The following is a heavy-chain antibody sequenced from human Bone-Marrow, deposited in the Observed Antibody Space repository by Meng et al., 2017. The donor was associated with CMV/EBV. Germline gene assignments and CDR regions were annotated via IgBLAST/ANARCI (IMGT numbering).Heavy chain of an antibody. J-gene: IGHJ4*02. V-gene: IGHV3-30-3*01. CDR2: ISYDGSNK. Sequence: QVGVGGGCSRPGRSLRLYLSGSGVTFGVDSRHWVRQPPGKGLEWVAVISYDGSNKYYPASGKGRFTISRDNSKNTLYLQMNSLRAEDTAVYYCARDSGLRGGIDYWGQGTLVTVSS. D-gene: IGHD5-12*01. CDR1: GVTFGVDS. CDR3: ARDSGLRGGIDY.